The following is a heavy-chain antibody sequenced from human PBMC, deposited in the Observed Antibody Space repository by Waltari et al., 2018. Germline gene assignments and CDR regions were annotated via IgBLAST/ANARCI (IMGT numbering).Heavy chain of an antibody. CDR3: ARGEQLWFPVRAYYGMDV. V-gene: IGHV3-66*02. J-gene: IGHJ6*02. D-gene: IGHD5-18*01. Sequence: EVQLVESGGGLVQPGGSLRLSCAASGFTVSSNYMSWVRQAPGKGLEWVSVIYSGGSTYYADSVKGRFTISRDNSKNTLYLQMNSLRAEDTAVYYCARGEQLWFPVRAYYGMDVWGQGTTVTVSS. CDR1: GFTVSSNY. CDR2: IYSGGST.